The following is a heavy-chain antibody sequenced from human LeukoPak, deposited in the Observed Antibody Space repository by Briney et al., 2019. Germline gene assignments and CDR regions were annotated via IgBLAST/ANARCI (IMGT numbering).Heavy chain of an antibody. V-gene: IGHV4-4*07. Sequence: SETLSLTCTVSGGSISSYYWSWIRQPAGKGLEWIGRIYTSGSTNYNPSLKSRVTMSVDTSKNQFSLKLSSVTAADTAVYYCAREWYGYYGSGSSNYYYMDVWGKGTMVTVSS. J-gene: IGHJ6*03. CDR2: IYTSGST. CDR3: AREWYGYYGSGSSNYYYMDV. D-gene: IGHD3-10*01. CDR1: GGSISSYY.